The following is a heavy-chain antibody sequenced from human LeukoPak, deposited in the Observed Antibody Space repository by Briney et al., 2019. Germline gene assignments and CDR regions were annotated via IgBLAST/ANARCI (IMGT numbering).Heavy chain of an antibody. Sequence: SETLSLTCTVSGGSISSYYWSWIRQPPGKGLEWIGYIYYRGSNNYNPSLKRRVPISVDTSKNQFSLKLSSVPAADTAIYYCARDGRAGSLFAYWGQGTLVTVSS. CDR2: IYYRGSN. J-gene: IGHJ4*02. V-gene: IGHV4-59*01. D-gene: IGHD6-19*01. CDR1: GGSISSYY. CDR3: ARDGRAGSLFAY.